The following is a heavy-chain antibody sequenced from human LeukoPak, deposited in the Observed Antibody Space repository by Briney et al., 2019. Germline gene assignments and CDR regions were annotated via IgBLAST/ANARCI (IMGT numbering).Heavy chain of an antibody. CDR2: ISYDGSNK. Sequence: GGSLRLSCAASGFTFSSYGMHWVRQAPGKGLEWVAVISYDGSNKYYADSVKGRFTISRDNSKNTLYLQMNSLRAEDTAVYYCARDLGDYGGNSDYWGQGTLVTVSS. CDR1: GFTFSSYG. J-gene: IGHJ4*02. V-gene: IGHV3-30*03. CDR3: ARDLGDYGGNSDY. D-gene: IGHD4-23*01.